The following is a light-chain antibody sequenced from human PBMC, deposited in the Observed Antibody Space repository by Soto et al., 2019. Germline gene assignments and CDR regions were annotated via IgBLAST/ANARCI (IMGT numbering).Light chain of an antibody. V-gene: IGLV2-8*01. Sequence: QSALTQPPSASGAPGQSVTISCTGTSSDVGAYKYVSWYQQYPGKAPKLMIHEVTKRPSGVPDRFSGSKSGNTASLTVSGRQAEDEADYYCTAYVGNDIWVFGGGTKLTVL. CDR2: EVT. CDR1: SSDVGAYKY. J-gene: IGLJ3*02. CDR3: TAYVGNDIWV.